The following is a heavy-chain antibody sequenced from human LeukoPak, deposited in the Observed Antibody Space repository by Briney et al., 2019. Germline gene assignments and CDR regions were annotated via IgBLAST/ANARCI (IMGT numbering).Heavy chain of an antibody. Sequence: MSGGSLRLSCAASGFTFSSYSMNWVRQAPGKGLEWVSSISSSSGYIYYADSVKGRFTISRDNAKNSLYLQMNSLRAEDTAVYYCARDRGAAAFDYWGQGTLVTVPS. CDR1: GFTFSSYS. J-gene: IGHJ4*02. D-gene: IGHD6-13*01. CDR3: ARDRGAAAFDY. CDR2: ISSSSGYI. V-gene: IGHV3-21*01.